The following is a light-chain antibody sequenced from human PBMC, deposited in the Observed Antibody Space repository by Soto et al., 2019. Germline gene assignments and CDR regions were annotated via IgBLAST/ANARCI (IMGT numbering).Light chain of an antibody. V-gene: IGKV3-20*01. Sequence: EIVLTQSPGTLSLSPGERATLSCRAGQSVSSSYLAWYQQKPGQAPRLLIYGASSRATGTPDRFSGSGSGTDFTLTISRLEPEDFAVYYCQQYGSTPLLTFGGGTKVDIK. CDR3: QQYGSTPLLT. J-gene: IGKJ4*01. CDR2: GAS. CDR1: QSVSSSY.